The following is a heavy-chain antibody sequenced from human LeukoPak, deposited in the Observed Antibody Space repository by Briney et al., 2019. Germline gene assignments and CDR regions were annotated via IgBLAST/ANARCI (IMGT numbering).Heavy chain of an antibody. Sequence: GASVKVSCKASGYTFTSYGISWVRQAPGQGLGWMGWISAYNGNTNYAQKLQGRVTMTTDTSTSTAYMELRSLRSDDTAVYYCASAEMLYGSGSYYHTSPFDYWGQGTLVTVSS. CDR1: GYTFTSYG. D-gene: IGHD3-10*01. CDR2: ISAYNGNT. CDR3: ASAEMLYGSGSYYHTSPFDY. J-gene: IGHJ4*02. V-gene: IGHV1-18*01.